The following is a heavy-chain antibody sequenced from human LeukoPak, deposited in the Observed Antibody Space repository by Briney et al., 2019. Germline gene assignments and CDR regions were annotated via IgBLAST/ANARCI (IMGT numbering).Heavy chain of an antibody. CDR2: IYDIGST. CDR1: GGSISSYY. Sequence: SETLSLTCTVSGGSISSYYWSWIRQPPGKGLEWIGYIYDIGSTKYNPSLKSRVTMSVDTSKNQFSLKLSSVTAADTAVYHCARTYYYDSSGYLNHWFDPWGQGTLVTVSS. CDR3: ARTYYYDSSGYLNHWFDP. D-gene: IGHD3-22*01. J-gene: IGHJ5*02. V-gene: IGHV4-59*08.